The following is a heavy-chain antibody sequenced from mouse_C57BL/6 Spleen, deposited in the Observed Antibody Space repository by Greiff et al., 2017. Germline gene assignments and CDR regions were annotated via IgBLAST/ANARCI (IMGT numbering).Heavy chain of an antibody. CDR1: GFTFNTYA. D-gene: IGHD3-1*01. Sequence: EVQLVESGGGLVQPKGSLKLSCAASGFTFNTYAMHWVRQAPGKGLEWVARIRSKSSNYATYYADSVKDRFTISRDDSQSMLYLQMNNLKTEDTAMYYCVRVDRALYYYAMDYWGQGTSVTVSS. J-gene: IGHJ4*01. CDR2: IRSKSSNYAT. V-gene: IGHV10-3*01. CDR3: VRVDRALYYYAMDY.